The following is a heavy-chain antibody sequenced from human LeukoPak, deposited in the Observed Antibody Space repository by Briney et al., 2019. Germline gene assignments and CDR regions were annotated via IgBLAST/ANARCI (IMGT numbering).Heavy chain of an antibody. Sequence: ASVKVSCKASGYTFTIYDINWVRQATGQGLEWMGWMNPNSGNTGYAQKFQGRVTITRNTSISTAYMELSSLRSEDTAVYYCARGRPDYYYHYYMDVWGKGTTVTVSS. J-gene: IGHJ6*03. D-gene: IGHD2-2*01. V-gene: IGHV1-8*03. CDR3: ARGRPDYYYHYYMDV. CDR1: GYTFTIYD. CDR2: MNPNSGNT.